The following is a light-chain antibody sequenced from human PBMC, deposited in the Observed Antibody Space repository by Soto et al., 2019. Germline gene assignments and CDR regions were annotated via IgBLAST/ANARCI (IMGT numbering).Light chain of an antibody. CDR2: KAS. CDR3: RHYNSYSEA. CDR1: QTISSW. V-gene: IGKV1-5*03. Sequence: DIQITQSPSTLFGSVGDRVNTSCPASQTISSWLAWYQQKKGKAPKLLIYKASTLKSGVPSRFSGSGYGTEFTLTISSLQTDDFATYYCRHYNSYSEAFGQGTKVDIK. J-gene: IGKJ1*01.